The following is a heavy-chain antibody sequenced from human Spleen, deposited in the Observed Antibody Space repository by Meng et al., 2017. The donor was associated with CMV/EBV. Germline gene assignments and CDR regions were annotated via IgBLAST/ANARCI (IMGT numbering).Heavy chain of an antibody. CDR2: IAYDESTK. CDR1: GVTFSNNA. V-gene: IGHV3-30-3*01. CDR3: ASPIVGGTTGYFQH. D-gene: IGHD1-26*01. Sequence: ASGVTFSNNAVHWVCQATGKGLEWVAVIAYDESTKYYGDSVKGRFTISRDNSKNMLYLQMNSLRAEDTAVYYCASPIVGGTTGYFQHWGQGTLVTVSS. J-gene: IGHJ1*01.